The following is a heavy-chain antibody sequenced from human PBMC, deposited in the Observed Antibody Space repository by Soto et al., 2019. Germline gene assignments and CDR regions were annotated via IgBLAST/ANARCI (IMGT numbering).Heavy chain of an antibody. CDR2: ISSDSSTT. D-gene: IGHD2-8*01. J-gene: IGHJ6*02. Sequence: PGGSLRLSCAASGFAFSSYGMHWVRQAPGKGLEWVALISSDSSTTVYADSVKGRYIISRDNSHNTVSLRMNWMRDEDTAVFYCAKDWRQCTTRKSCYGMDVWGQGTTVTVSS. CDR1: GFAFSSYG. CDR3: AKDWRQCTTRKSCYGMDV. V-gene: IGHV3-30*18.